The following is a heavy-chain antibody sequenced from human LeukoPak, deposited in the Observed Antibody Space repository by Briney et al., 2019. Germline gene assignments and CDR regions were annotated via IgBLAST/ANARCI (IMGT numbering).Heavy chain of an antibody. CDR1: GSSFSRGYS. CDR3: AREGGAY. J-gene: IGHJ4*02. D-gene: IGHD1-26*01. CDR2: IYHSGST. V-gene: IGHV4-38-2*02. Sequence: SETLSLTCTVSGSSFSRGYSWGWFGPPPGKGLEWIGSIYHSGSTYYNPSLKSRVTISVDTSKNQFSLKLSSVTAADTAVYYCAREGGAYWGQGTLVTVSS.